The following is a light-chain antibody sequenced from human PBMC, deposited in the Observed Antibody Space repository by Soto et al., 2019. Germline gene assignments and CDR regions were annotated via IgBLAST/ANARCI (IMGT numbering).Light chain of an antibody. Sequence: EIVLTQSPATLSLSPGVRANLSCRDSQSVSSYLAWYQLKTGQAPRLLIYDASNRATGIPARFSGSGSGTDFTLPISSLVPEDVAVYYCQPRSNWPLTFGGGTKVEIK. CDR2: DAS. J-gene: IGKJ4*01. V-gene: IGKV3-11*01. CDR3: QPRSNWPLT. CDR1: QSVSSY.